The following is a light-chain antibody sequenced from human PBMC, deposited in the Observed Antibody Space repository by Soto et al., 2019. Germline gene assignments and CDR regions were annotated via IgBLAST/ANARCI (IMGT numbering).Light chain of an antibody. V-gene: IGKV3-20*01. J-gene: IGKJ2*01. CDR3: QQYGSSPPHP. CDR1: QSGSNNY. Sequence: EVVLTQSPGTLSLSPGERATVSCRASQSGSNNYVAWYQQEPGQAPMLLIFGSSDRATGIPDRFSGSGSGTDFTLTIRRLEPEDCSVYFCQQYGSSPPHPFGQGTNLEIK. CDR2: GSS.